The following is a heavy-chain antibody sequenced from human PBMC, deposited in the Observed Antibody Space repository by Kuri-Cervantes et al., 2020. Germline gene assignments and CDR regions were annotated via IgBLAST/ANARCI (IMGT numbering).Heavy chain of an antibody. CDR1: GFTFGDYA. V-gene: IGHV3-49*04. D-gene: IGHD2-2*02. J-gene: IGHJ6*03. CDR3: TRALLYHYYYYYMDV. CDR2: IRSKAYGGTT. Sequence: GESLKISCTASGFTFGDYAMSWVRQAPGKGLEWVGFIRSKAYGGTTEYAASVKGRFTISRDDSKSIAYLQMNSLKTEDTAVYYCTRALLYHYYYYYMDVWGKGTMVTDSS.